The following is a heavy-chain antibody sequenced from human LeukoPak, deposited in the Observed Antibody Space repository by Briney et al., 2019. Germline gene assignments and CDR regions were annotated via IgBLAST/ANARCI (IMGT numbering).Heavy chain of an antibody. CDR2: ILSNAAGATT. CDR1: GLTFSDVW. D-gene: IGHD3-16*01. V-gene: IGHV3-15*07. J-gene: IGHJ5*02. Sequence: GGSLRLSCAASGLTFSDVWMNWVRQAPGKGLEWVGRILSNAAGATTDYTAPVKGRFTISRDDSKNILYLEMNSLRTEDTAVYYCTTDGARGSWFDPWGQGTLVTVSS. CDR3: TTDGARGSWFDP.